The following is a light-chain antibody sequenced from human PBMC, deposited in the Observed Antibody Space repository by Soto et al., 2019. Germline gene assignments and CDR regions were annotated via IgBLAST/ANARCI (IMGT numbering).Light chain of an antibody. J-gene: IGKJ2*01. V-gene: IGKV3-20*01. CDR1: QSVSSSY. CDR3: QQYGSSPPYT. CDR2: GAS. Sequence: EIVLTQSPGTLSLSPGERATLSCRASQSVSSSYLAWYQQKPGQAPRLLIYGASSRATGIPDRFSGSGSGTHFTLTISRLEPQDFALYYCQQYGSSPPYTFGQPPKLQIK.